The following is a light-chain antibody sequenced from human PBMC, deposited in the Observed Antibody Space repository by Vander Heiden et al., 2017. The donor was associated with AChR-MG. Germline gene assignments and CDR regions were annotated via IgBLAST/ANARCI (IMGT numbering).Light chain of an antibody. CDR2: KAS. CDR3: QQYDTYPLT. Sequence: DIQMTQSPSTLSASVGDRVTITSRASQSTNSWLDWYQQKPGKAPKLLIYKASNLESGVPSRFSGSGSGTQFTLTISSLQPDDFETFYCQQYDTYPLTFGGGTKVEI. CDR1: QSTNSW. J-gene: IGKJ4*01. V-gene: IGKV1-5*03.